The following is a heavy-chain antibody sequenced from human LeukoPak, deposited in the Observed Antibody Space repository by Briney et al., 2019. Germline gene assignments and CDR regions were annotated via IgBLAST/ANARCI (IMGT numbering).Heavy chain of an antibody. Sequence: GGSLRLSCAASGFTFSSYGMHWLRQAPGKGLEWVAGISYDGRNKEYVDSVKGRFTISRDNSKNTLYLQMNSLRAEDTAVYNCAKDRGYSHGFDYWGQGTLVTVS. CDR3: AKDRGYSHGFDY. V-gene: IGHV3-30*18. D-gene: IGHD5-18*01. CDR1: GFTFSSYG. CDR2: ISYDGRNK. J-gene: IGHJ4*02.